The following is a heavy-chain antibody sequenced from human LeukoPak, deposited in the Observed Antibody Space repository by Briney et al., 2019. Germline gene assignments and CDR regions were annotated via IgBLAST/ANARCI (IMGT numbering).Heavy chain of an antibody. CDR2: IVPDTGGV. V-gene: IGHV1-2*02. Sequence: VASVTVSCKTSGYTFTNYYVHWVRQAPGQGLEWMGYIVPDTGGVDYDQRFQGRVAMTRDKSISTVYMELTSLKSDDTAVYYCATEDKYCSGGNCGKFWGQGTIVTVSS. J-gene: IGHJ4*02. CDR1: GYTFTNYY. D-gene: IGHD2-15*01. CDR3: ATEDKYCSGGNCGKF.